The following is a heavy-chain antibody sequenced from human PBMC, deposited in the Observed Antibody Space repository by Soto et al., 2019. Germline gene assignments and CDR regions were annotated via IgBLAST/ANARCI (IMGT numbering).Heavy chain of an antibody. J-gene: IGHJ4*02. Sequence: EVQLLESGGGLVQPGGSLRLSCAASGFTFNNYAMTWVRQAPGKGLEWVSAISGGGDTTSYADSVKGRFTVSREGAKNTLYLQMSSRRAEDTALYYCAKGRGGSGSRTPRVDFWGQGTLVTVSS. CDR2: ISGGGDTT. CDR3: AKGRGGSGSRTPRVDF. D-gene: IGHD3-10*01. CDR1: GFTFNNYA. V-gene: IGHV3-23*01.